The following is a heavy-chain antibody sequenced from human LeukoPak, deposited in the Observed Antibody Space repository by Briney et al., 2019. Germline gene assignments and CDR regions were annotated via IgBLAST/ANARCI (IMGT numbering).Heavy chain of an antibody. CDR3: ARAARPMVAYYYMDV. D-gene: IGHD6-6*01. J-gene: IGHJ6*03. Sequence: PSETLSLTCTVSGGSISSSSYYGGWICQPPGRGLEWIECSYYSGSPYYNPSLKSRVTISVDTSKNQFSLKLSSVTAADTAMYHCARAARPMVAYYYMDVWGKGTTVTVSS. CDR1: GGSISSSSYY. V-gene: IGHV4-39*01. CDR2: SYYSGSP.